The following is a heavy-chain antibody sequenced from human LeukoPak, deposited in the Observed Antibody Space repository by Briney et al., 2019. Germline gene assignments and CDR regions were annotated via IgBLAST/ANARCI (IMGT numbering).Heavy chain of an antibody. V-gene: IGHV3-33*03. CDR1: GFTFSSYG. D-gene: IGHD3-22*01. Sequence: PGGSLRLSCAASGFTFSSYGMHWVRQAPGKGLERVAVIWYDGSNKYYADPVKGRFTISRDNSKNSLYLQMNSLRTEDTALYYCAKDIGTLETDYDSSGYYSDWGQGTLVTVSS. CDR2: IWYDGSNK. J-gene: IGHJ4*02. CDR3: AKDIGTLETDYDSSGYYSD.